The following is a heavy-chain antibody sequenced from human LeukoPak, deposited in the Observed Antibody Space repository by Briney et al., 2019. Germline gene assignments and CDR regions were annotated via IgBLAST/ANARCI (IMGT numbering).Heavy chain of an antibody. Sequence: GGSLRLSCAASGFTFSNYAMSWVRQAPGKGLEWVSATSGSGSSTYYADPVKGRFTISRDNSKNTLYLQVNSLRDEDTAVYYCAKSAIFGVVITSFNYWGQGTLVTVSS. D-gene: IGHD3-3*01. CDR1: GFTFSNYA. CDR2: TSGSGSST. J-gene: IGHJ4*02. V-gene: IGHV3-23*01. CDR3: AKSAIFGVVITSFNY.